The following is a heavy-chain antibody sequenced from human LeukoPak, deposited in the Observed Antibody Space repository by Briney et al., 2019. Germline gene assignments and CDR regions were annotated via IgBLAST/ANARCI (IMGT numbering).Heavy chain of an antibody. J-gene: IGHJ4*02. V-gene: IGHV4-39*01. Sequence: SETLSLTCTVSGGSISSSSYYWGWIRQPPGKGLEWIGSIYYSGSTYYNPSLKSRVTISVDTSKNRFSLKLSSVTAADTAVYYCARHRETESIDYWGQGTLVTVSS. CDR3: ARHRETESIDY. CDR1: GGSISSSSYY. D-gene: IGHD5-24*01. CDR2: IYYSGST.